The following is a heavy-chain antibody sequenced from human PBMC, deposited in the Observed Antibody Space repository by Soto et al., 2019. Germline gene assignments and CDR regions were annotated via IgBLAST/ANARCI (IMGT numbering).Heavy chain of an antibody. D-gene: IGHD1-7*01. V-gene: IGHV4-30-2*01. J-gene: IGHJ4*02. CDR2: IYHSGST. CDR1: GGSISSGGYS. Sequence: SETLSLTCAVSGGSISSGGYSWSWIRQPPGKGLEWIGYIYHSGSTYYNPSLKGRFTISRDSAKQTLYLQMNSLRPDDTAMYYCARDGVSSTEYTWNYGTYFDYWGQGALVTVSS. CDR3: ARDGVSSTEYTWNYGTYFDY.